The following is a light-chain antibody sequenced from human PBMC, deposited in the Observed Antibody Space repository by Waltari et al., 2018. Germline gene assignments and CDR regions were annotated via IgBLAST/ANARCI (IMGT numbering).Light chain of an antibody. J-gene: IGLJ3*02. CDR3: AAWDDSVSVQWV. CDR1: NSNIGTHY. Sequence: QSMLTQPPSASATPGQRVIISCSGGNSNIGTHYVYWYQQLPGTAPKLLIYRNDRRPSGVPDRFSGSKSGTSASLVISGLQPDDEAHYYCAAWDDSVSVQWVFGGGTKLTVL. CDR2: RND. V-gene: IGLV1-47*01.